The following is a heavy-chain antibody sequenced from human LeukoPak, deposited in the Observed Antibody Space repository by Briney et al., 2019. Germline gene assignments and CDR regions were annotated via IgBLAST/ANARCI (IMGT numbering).Heavy chain of an antibody. J-gene: IGHJ4*02. CDR1: GFTFSGYG. Sequence: PGGSLRLSCAASGFTFSGYGMHWVRQAPGKGLEWVAVISYDGSNKYYADSVKGRFTISRDNSKNTLYLQMNSLRAEDTAVYYCAKALQWLELDYWGQGTLVTVSS. V-gene: IGHV3-30*18. CDR2: ISYDGSNK. CDR3: AKALQWLELDY. D-gene: IGHD6-19*01.